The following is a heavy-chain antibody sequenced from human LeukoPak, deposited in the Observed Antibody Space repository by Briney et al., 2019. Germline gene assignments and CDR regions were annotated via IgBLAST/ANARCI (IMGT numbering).Heavy chain of an antibody. CDR3: ASGWAAAAPYYYGMDV. D-gene: IGHD6-13*01. CDR1: GGTFSSYA. CDR2: IIPIFGTA. J-gene: IGHJ6*02. Sequence: ASVKVSCKASGGTFSSYAISWVRQAPGQGLEWMGGIIPIFGTANYAQKFQGRVTITADESTSTAHMELSSLRSEDTAVYYCASGWAAAAPYYYGMDVWGQGTTVTVSS. V-gene: IGHV1-69*13.